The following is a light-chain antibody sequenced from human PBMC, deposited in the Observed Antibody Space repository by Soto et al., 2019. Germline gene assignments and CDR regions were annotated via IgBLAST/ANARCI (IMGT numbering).Light chain of an antibody. V-gene: IGLV1-51*02. J-gene: IGLJ1*01. CDR3: GTWDSSLSAHNDV. CDR1: SSNIGNNY. Sequence: QSVLTQPPSVSAAPGQKVTISCSGSSSNIGNNYVSWYQQLPGTAPKLLIYENNKRPSGIPDRFSGSKSGTSATLGITGLQTGDEADYYCGTWDSSLSAHNDVFGTGTKLTVL. CDR2: ENN.